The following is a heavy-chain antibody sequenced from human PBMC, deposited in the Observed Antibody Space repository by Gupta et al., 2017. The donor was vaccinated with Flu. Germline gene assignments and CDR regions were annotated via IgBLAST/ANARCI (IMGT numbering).Heavy chain of an antibody. CDR3: ARRGTYFFDF. V-gene: IGHV4-31*03. CDR2: VHSSGTT. CDR1: GGSVNVFSYF. J-gene: IGHJ4*02. Sequence: QMQLQESGPRLVKPSQTLSLTCTVSGGSVNVFSYFRSWIRQHPGEGLEWIGYVHSSGTTYYNPSLRSCLMMSIDTSKNEFSLELTSVTAADTAMYYCARRGTYFFDFWGQGALVTVSS. D-gene: IGHD1-7*01.